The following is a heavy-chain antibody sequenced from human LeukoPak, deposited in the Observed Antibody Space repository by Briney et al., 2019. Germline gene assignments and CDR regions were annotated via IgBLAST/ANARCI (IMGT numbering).Heavy chain of an antibody. J-gene: IGHJ4*02. Sequence: PGGSLRLSCAASGFTFDDYAIHWVRHVPGKGLEWVSGINWSSGSIGYADSVKGRFTISRDNAKNSLYLQMNSLRAEDTAVYYCARDLRWGSYRWGYFDYWGQGTLVTVSS. V-gene: IGHV3-9*01. D-gene: IGHD3-16*02. CDR2: INWSSGSI. CDR3: ARDLRWGSYRWGYFDY. CDR1: GFTFDDYA.